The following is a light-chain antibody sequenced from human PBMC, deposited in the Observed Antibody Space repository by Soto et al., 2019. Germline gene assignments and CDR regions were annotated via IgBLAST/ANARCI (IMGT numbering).Light chain of an antibody. CDR2: SAS. Sequence: EIVLTQSPGTLSLSPGERGTLSCRSSQNLGTLYLAWFQQKSGQAPRLLIYSASRRATGIPDRFSGSGSGTEFTPTISSLQPDDFATYYCQHYNSYSEAFGQGTKVDIK. CDR3: QHYNSYSEA. CDR1: QNLGTLY. V-gene: IGKV3-20*01. J-gene: IGKJ1*01.